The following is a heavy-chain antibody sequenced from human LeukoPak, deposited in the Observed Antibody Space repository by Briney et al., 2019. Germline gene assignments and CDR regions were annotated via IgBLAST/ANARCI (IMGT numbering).Heavy chain of an antibody. V-gene: IGHV3-74*01. J-gene: IGHJ4*02. CDR1: GFTFRNFW. CDR3: AGDSAYCGGDCYSFDY. D-gene: IGHD2-21*02. Sequence: GGSLILSCAASGFTFRNFWMHWVRQAPGKGLVWVSRINTDGSSTNYADSVKGRFTISRDNAKNTLYLQMNSLRAEDTAVYYCAGDSAYCGGDCYSFDYWGQGTLVTVSS. CDR2: INTDGSST.